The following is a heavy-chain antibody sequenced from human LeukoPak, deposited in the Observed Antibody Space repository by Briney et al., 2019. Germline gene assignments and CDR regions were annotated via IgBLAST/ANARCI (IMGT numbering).Heavy chain of an antibody. J-gene: IGHJ4*02. CDR3: ARGNVLRYSDWFDY. D-gene: IGHD3-9*01. Sequence: ASVKVSCKASGYTFTSYDINWVRQATGQGLEWMGWMNPNSGNTGYAQKFQGRVTMTRNTSISTAYMELSSLRSEDTAVYYCARGNVLRYSDWFDYWGQGTLVTVSS. V-gene: IGHV1-8*01. CDR2: MNPNSGNT. CDR1: GYTFTSYD.